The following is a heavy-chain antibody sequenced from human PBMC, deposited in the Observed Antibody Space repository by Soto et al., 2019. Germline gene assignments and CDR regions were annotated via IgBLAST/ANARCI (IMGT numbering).Heavy chain of an antibody. J-gene: IGHJ5*02. D-gene: IGHD3-9*01. V-gene: IGHV1-18*01. Sequence: ASVKVSCKASGYTFTSYGISWVRQAPGQGLEWMGWISAYNGNTNYAQKLQGRVTMTTDTSTSTAYMELRSLRSDDTAVYYCARVTDYDILTGQRFDPWGQGTLVTVSS. CDR1: GYTFTSYG. CDR2: ISAYNGNT. CDR3: ARVTDYDILTGQRFDP.